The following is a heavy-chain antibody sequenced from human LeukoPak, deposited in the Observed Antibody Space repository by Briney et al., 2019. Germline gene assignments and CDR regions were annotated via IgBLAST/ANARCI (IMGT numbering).Heavy chain of an antibody. CDR2: IIPIFGTA. V-gene: IGHV1-69*06. CDR3: ARDQRARTRVAARGYYYYGMDV. D-gene: IGHD2-15*01. J-gene: IGHJ6*04. CDR1: GGTFSSYA. Sequence: ASVKVSCKASGGTFSSYAISWVRQAPGRGLEWMGGIIPIFGTANYVQKFQGRVTITADKSTSTAYMELSSLRSEDTAVYYCARDQRARTRVAARGYYYYGMDVWGKGTTVTVSS.